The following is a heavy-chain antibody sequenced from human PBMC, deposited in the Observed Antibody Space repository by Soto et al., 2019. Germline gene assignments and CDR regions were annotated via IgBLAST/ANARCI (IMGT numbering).Heavy chain of an antibody. CDR2: IYYSGST. J-gene: IGHJ6*02. CDR3: ARGGRRSPGVDV. V-gene: IGHV4-31*03. Sequence: SETLSLTCTVSGGSISSGGYYWSWIRQHPGKGLEWIGYIYYSGSTYYNPSLKSRVTISVDTSKNQFSLKLSSVTAADTAVYYCARGGRRSPGVDVWGQGTTVTVSS. CDR1: GGSISSGGYY.